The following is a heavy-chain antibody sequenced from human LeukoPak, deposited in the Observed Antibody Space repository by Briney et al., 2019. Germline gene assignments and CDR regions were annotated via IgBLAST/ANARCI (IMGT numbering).Heavy chain of an antibody. V-gene: IGHV3-23*01. CDR1: GFTFSNYA. CDR3: AKWGDYDVLTGYYDSDY. Sequence: GGSLSLSCAASGFTFSNYAMSWVRQAPGKGLEWVSDVSGRDTSTYYTDSVKGRFTISRDNSKNTLYLQMNSLSAEDTAIYYCAKWGDYDVLTGYYDSDYWGQGTLVTVSS. CDR2: VSGRDTST. J-gene: IGHJ4*02. D-gene: IGHD3-9*01.